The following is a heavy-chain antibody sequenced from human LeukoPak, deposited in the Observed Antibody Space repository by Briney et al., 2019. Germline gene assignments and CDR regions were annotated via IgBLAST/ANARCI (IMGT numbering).Heavy chain of an antibody. CDR2: IYYSGST. CDR3: ASSSYSSGWYGPGYYYYMDV. V-gene: IGHV4-59*01. CDR1: GGSISSYY. Sequence: ETLSLTCTVSGGSISSYYWSWIRQPPGKGLEWIGYIYYSGSTNYNPSLKSRVTISVDTSKNQFSLKLSFVTAADTAVYYCASSSYSSGWYGPGYYYYMDVWGKGTTVTVSS. D-gene: IGHD6-19*01. J-gene: IGHJ6*03.